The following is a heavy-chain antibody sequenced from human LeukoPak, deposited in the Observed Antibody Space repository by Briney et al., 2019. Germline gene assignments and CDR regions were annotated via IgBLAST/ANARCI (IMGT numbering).Heavy chain of an antibody. CDR3: TRASEQWLGRLDY. CDR2: IRSKVYGGTP. D-gene: IGHD6-19*01. J-gene: IGHJ4*02. Sequence: GPSLRLSCAASGFTFGDYAMSWVRQAPGNGLEWVGFIRSKVYGGTPAYAASVKGRFTISRDDSKSIAYLQMNSLKTEDTAVYYCTRASEQWLGRLDYWGQGTLVTVSS. CDR1: GFTFGDYA. V-gene: IGHV3-49*04.